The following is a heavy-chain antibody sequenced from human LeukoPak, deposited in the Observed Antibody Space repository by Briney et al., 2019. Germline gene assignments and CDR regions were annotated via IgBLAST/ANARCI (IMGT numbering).Heavy chain of an antibody. Sequence: SETLSLTCTVSGGSISSYYWSWIRQPPGKGLEWIGYIYYSGSTYYNPSLRSRVTISVDTSKNQFSLKLSSVTAADTAVYYCARRGHSSSWYADYWGQGTLVTVSS. D-gene: IGHD6-13*01. V-gene: IGHV4-59*08. CDR3: ARRGHSSSWYADY. CDR2: IYYSGST. J-gene: IGHJ4*02. CDR1: GGSISSYY.